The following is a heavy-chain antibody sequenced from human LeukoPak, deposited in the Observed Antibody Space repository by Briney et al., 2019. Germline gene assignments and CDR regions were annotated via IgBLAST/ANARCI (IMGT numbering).Heavy chain of an antibody. CDR2: IIPILGTA. J-gene: IGHJ4*02. CDR1: GGTFSSYT. Sequence: SVKVSCKASGGTFSSYTISWVRQAPGQGLEWMGRIIPILGTANYAQKFKGRVTITADKSTSTAYMELSSLRSEDTAVYYCARGAVAGMERFDYWGQGTLVTVSS. CDR3: ARGAVAGMERFDY. V-gene: IGHV1-69*08. D-gene: IGHD6-19*01.